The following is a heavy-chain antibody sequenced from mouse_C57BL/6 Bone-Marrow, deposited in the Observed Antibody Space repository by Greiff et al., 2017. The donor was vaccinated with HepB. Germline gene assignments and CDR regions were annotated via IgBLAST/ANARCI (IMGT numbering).Heavy chain of an antibody. CDR3: ARSDSLYWAMDY. Sequence: QVQLKESGAELARPGASVKMSCKASGYTFTSYTMHWVKQRPGQGLEWIGYINPSSGYTKYNQKFKDKATLTADKSSSTAYMQLSSLTSEDSAVYYCARSDSLYWAMDYWGQGTSVTVSS. J-gene: IGHJ4*01. CDR1: GYTFTSYT. V-gene: IGHV1-4*01. CDR2: INPSSGYT.